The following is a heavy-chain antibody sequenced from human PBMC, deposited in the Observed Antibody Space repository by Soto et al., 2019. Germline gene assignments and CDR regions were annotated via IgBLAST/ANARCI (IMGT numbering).Heavy chain of an antibody. J-gene: IGHJ4*02. CDR3: ATDSNYDVSNSF. CDR2: ILPVSAPP. D-gene: IGHD3-3*01. CDR1: GGTLNNYA. Sequence: SVKVSCKASGGTLNNYAINWVRQAPGQGLEWMGGILPVSAPPDYSQKFQGRVSITADHSTSTVYMELSRLKSDDTAVYFCATDSNYDVSNSFWGQGTLVTVSS. V-gene: IGHV1-69*13.